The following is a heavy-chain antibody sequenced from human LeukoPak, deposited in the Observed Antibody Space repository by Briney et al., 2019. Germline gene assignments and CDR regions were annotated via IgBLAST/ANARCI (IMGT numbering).Heavy chain of an antibody. Sequence: PGGSLRLSCAASGLTFRSYGMHWGRQAPGKGLEWVTVISYDGSDKYYADPVKGRFTISRDNSRNTLYLQMNSLRVEDTAVYYCAKEVGTFTLDYWGQGTLVTVSS. J-gene: IGHJ4*02. CDR3: AKEVGTFTLDY. CDR1: GLTFRSYG. V-gene: IGHV3-30*18. CDR2: ISYDGSDK. D-gene: IGHD1-26*01.